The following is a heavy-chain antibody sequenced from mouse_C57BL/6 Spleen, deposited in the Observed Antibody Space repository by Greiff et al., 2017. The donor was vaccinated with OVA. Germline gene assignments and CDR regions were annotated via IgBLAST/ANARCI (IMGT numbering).Heavy chain of an antibody. CDR3: ARSTHWDGYYFDY. CDR1: GYTFTDYY. J-gene: IGHJ2*01. D-gene: IGHD4-1*01. CDR2: IYPGSGNT. V-gene: IGHV1-76*01. Sequence: QVQLKQSGAELVRPGASVKLSCKASGYTFTDYYINWVKQRPGQGLEWIARIYPGSGNTYYNEKFKGKATLTAEKSSSTAYMQLSSLTSEDSAVYFCARSTHWDGYYFDYWGQGTTLTVSS.